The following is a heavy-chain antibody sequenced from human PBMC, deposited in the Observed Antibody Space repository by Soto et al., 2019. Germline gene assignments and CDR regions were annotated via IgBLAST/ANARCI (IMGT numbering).Heavy chain of an antibody. CDR1: GGSISSYH. CDR2: PLITAPT. J-gene: IGHJ4*02. D-gene: IGHD1-1*01. Sequence: PSETLSLTCTVPGGSISSYHWCWIRHSPRKVPDLIEYPLITAPTIYSPSLKIRVTITADTTKNQFSLMLNSVTAAYTAMYFCARQFRDVYNAVEYWGQGALVTVSS. CDR3: ARQFRDVYNAVEY. V-gene: IGHV4-59*08.